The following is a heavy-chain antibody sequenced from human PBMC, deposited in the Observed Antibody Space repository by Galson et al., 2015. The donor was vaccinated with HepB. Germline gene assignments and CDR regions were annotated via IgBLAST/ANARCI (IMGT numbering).Heavy chain of an antibody. CDR1: GYTFTSYG. CDR2: ISAYNGNT. V-gene: IGHV1-18*04. Sequence: SVKVSCKASGYTFTSYGISWVRQAPGQGLEWMGWISAYNGNTNYAQKLQGRVTMTTDTSTSTAYMELRSLRSDDTAVYYCARDTSPITMIVVARGGMDVWGQGTTVTVSS. J-gene: IGHJ6*02. D-gene: IGHD3-22*01. CDR3: ARDTSPITMIVVARGGMDV.